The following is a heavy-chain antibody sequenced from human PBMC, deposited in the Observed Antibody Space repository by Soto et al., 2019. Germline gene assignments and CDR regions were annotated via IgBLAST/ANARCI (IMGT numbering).Heavy chain of an antibody. CDR3: AKDPLYPPYSSYDY. CDR2: ISGSGGST. D-gene: IGHD6-19*01. J-gene: IGHJ4*02. CDR1: GFTFSSYA. Sequence: PGGSLRLSCAASGFTFSSYAMSWVRQAPGKGLEWVSAISGSGGSTYYADSVKGRFTISRDNSKNTLYLQMNSLRAEDTAVYYCAKDPLYPPYSSYDYWGQGTLVTVSS. V-gene: IGHV3-23*01.